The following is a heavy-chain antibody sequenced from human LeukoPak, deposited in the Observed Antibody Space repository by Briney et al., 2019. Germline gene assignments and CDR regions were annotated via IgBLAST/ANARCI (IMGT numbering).Heavy chain of an antibody. CDR2: IYSGGST. CDR3: ARGSIAAAPYYFDY. Sequence: GGSLRLSCAASGFTVSSNYMSWVRRAPGKGLEWVSVIYSGGSTYYADSVKGRFTTSRDNSKNTLYLQMNSLRAEDTAVYYCARGSIAAAPYYFDYWGQGTLVTVSS. D-gene: IGHD6-13*01. CDR1: GFTVSSNY. J-gene: IGHJ4*02. V-gene: IGHV3-66*01.